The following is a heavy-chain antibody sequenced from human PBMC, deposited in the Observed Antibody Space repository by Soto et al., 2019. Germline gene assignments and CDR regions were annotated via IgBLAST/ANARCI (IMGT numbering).Heavy chain of an antibody. Sequence: ETLSLTCTVSGGSISSYYWSRIRQPPGKGLEWIGYIYYSGSTNYNPSLKSRVTISVDTSKNQFSLKLSSVTAADTAVYYCAREVGDYYDSSGYYYLDYWGQGTLVTVSS. D-gene: IGHD3-22*01. CDR1: GGSISSYY. V-gene: IGHV4-59*01. J-gene: IGHJ4*02. CDR2: IYYSGST. CDR3: AREVGDYYDSSGYYYLDY.